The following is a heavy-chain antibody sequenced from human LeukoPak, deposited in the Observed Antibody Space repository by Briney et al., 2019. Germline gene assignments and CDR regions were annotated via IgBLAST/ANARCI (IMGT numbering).Heavy chain of an antibody. CDR3: AGVPYGGKGRLDFQH. CDR2: INPNSGGT. Sequence: ASVKVSCKASGYTFTGYYMHWVRQAPGQGLEWMGWINPNSGGTNYAQKFQGRVTMTRDTSISTAYMELSSLRSEDTAVYYCAGVPYGGKGRLDFQHWGQGTLVTVSS. J-gene: IGHJ1*01. V-gene: IGHV1-2*02. CDR1: GYTFTGYY. D-gene: IGHD4-23*01.